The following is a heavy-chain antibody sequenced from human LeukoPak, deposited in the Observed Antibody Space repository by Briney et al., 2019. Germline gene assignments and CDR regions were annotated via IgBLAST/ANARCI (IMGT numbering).Heavy chain of an antibody. V-gene: IGHV3-74*01. J-gene: IGHJ5*01. D-gene: IGHD2-15*01. CDR3: ARPARYCSGGTCYEFWFDS. CDR1: GFTFSTYW. CDR2: INSDGSII. Sequence: GGSLRLSCAASGFTFSTYWMHWVRQAPGKGLVWVSRINSDGSIINYADSVKGRFTISRGNAKNTLYLQMNSLRADDTAVHYCARPARYCSGGTCYEFWFDSWGQGTLVTVSS.